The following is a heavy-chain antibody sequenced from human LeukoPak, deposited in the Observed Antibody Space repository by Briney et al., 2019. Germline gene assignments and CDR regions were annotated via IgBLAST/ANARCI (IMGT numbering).Heavy chain of an antibody. CDR1: GYTFTSYY. V-gene: IGHV1-46*01. D-gene: IGHD6-13*01. CDR3: ARDRGAAAGTLDY. Sequence: GASVKVSCKASGYTFTSYYMHWVRQAPGQGLEWMGIINPSGGSTSYAQKFQGRVTMTRDTSISTAYMELSRLRSDDTAVYYCARDRGAAAGTLDYWGQGTLVTVSS. J-gene: IGHJ4*02. CDR2: INPSGGST.